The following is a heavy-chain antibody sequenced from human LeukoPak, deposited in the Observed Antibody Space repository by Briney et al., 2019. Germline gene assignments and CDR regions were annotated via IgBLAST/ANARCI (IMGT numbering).Heavy chain of an antibody. Sequence: GGSLRLSCAASGFTFSSYAMHWVRQAPGKGLEWVAVMSYDGSNKYYADSVKGRFTISRDNSKNTLYLQMNSLRAEDTAVYYCARSGDKAYWGQGTLVTVSS. D-gene: IGHD1-26*01. CDR1: GFTFSSYA. CDR3: ARSGDKAY. J-gene: IGHJ4*02. V-gene: IGHV3-30-3*01. CDR2: MSYDGSNK.